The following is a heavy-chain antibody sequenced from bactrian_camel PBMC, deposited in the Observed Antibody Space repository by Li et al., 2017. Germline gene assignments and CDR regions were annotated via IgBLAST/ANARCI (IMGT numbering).Heavy chain of an antibody. CDR1: GYTYSSNC. CDR2: DSSDGNT. D-gene: IGHD5*01. J-gene: IGHJ4*01. Sequence: CVASGYTYSSNCMAWFRQAPGNECELVSADSSDGNTYYADSVKGRFTISYDGAKNTVYLQMSSLKPEDTAMYYCAADFARRRPPRWKDLRLCGVQLVGSGDPGHRL. V-gene: IGHV3S57*01. CDR3: AADFARRRPPRWKDLRLCGVQL.